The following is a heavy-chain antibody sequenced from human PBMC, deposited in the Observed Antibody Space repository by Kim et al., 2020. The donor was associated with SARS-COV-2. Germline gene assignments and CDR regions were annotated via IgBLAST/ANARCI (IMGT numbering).Heavy chain of an antibody. CDR1: GGTFSSYA. D-gene: IGHD1-26*01. Sequence: SVKVSCKASGGTFSSYAISLVRQAPGQGLEWMGGIIPIFGTANYAQKFQGRVTITADESTSTAYMELSSLRSEDTAVYYCAASGSYLWANYYYYGMDVWGQGTTVTVSS. CDR2: IIPIFGTA. J-gene: IGHJ6*02. CDR3: AASGSYLWANYYYYGMDV. V-gene: IGHV1-69*13.